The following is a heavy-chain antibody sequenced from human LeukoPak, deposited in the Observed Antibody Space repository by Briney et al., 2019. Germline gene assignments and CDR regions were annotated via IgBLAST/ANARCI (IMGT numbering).Heavy chain of an antibody. CDR3: ARPAVVTDAFDI. CDR1: GYSISSGYY. J-gene: IGHJ3*02. D-gene: IGHD4-23*01. V-gene: IGHV4-38-2*01. CDR2: IYHSGST. Sequence: PSETLSLTCAVSGYSISSGYYWGWIRQPPGKGLEWIGSIYHSGSTYYNPSLKSRVTISVDTSKNQFSLKLSSVTAADTAVYYCARPAVVTDAFDIWGQGTMVTVSS.